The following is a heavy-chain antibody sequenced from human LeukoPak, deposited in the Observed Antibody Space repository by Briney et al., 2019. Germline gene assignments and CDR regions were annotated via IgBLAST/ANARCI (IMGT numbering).Heavy chain of an antibody. CDR2: IYYSGST. Sequence: SETLSLTCTVSGGSISSYYWGWIRQPPGKGLEWIGYIYYSGSTNYSPSLKSRVTISVDTSKNQFSLKLSSVTAADTAVYYCARFDSSGYYYGDTKPNDAFDIWGQGTMVTVSS. CDR3: ARFDSSGYYYGDTKPNDAFDI. D-gene: IGHD3-22*01. V-gene: IGHV4-59*01. CDR1: GGSISSYY. J-gene: IGHJ3*02.